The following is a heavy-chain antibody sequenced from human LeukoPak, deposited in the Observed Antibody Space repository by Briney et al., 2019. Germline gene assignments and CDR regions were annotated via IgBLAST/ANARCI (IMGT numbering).Heavy chain of an antibody. CDR1: GFTFSSYS. D-gene: IGHD6-19*01. V-gene: IGHV3-21*01. J-gene: IGHJ6*03. Sequence: GGSLRLSCAASGFTFSSYSMNWVRQAPGKGLEWVSSISSSSSYIYYADSVKGRFAISRDNAKNSLYLQMNSLRAEDTAVYYCARDSSGWYGPGYYYYMDVWGKGITVTISS. CDR3: ARDSSGWYGPGYYYYMDV. CDR2: ISSSSSYI.